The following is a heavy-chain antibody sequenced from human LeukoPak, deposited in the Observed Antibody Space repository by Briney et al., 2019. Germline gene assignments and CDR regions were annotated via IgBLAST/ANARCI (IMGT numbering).Heavy chain of an antibody. CDR3: AKDYDGYSSG. D-gene: IGHD6-19*01. Sequence: GGSLRLSCAASGFTFSSYGMRWVRQAPGKGLEWVAVISYDGSNKYYADSVKGRFTISRDNSKNTLYLQMNSLRAEDTAVYYCAKDYDGYSSGWGQGTLVTVSS. CDR1: GFTFSSYG. J-gene: IGHJ4*02. V-gene: IGHV3-30*18. CDR2: ISYDGSNK.